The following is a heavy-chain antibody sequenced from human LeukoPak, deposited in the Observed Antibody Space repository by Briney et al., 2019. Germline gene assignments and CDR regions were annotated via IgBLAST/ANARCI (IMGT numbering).Heavy chain of an antibody. Sequence: PSETLSLTCTVSGGSISSSSYYWGWIRQPPGEGLEWIGSIYYSGSTYYNPSLKSRVTISVDTSKNQFSLKLSSVTAADTAVYYCARQPYDYVWGSYGIDLDYWGQGTLVTVSS. J-gene: IGHJ4*02. CDR3: ARQPYDYVWGSYGIDLDY. CDR1: GGSISSSSYY. D-gene: IGHD3-16*01. CDR2: IYYSGST. V-gene: IGHV4-39*01.